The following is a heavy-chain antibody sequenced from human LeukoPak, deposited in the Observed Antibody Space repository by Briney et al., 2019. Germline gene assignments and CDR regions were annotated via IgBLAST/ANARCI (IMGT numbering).Heavy chain of an antibody. CDR2: ISSSSSYI. CDR3: AKGAMIVVVTNFDY. D-gene: IGHD3-22*01. CDR1: GFTLSTYT. V-gene: IGHV3-21*01. J-gene: IGHJ4*02. Sequence: GGSLRLSCAASGFTLSTYTMNWVRQAPGKGLEWVSSISSSSSYIYYADSVKGRFTISRDNAKNSLSLQMNSLRAEDTAVYYCAKGAMIVVVTNFDYWGQGTLVTVSS.